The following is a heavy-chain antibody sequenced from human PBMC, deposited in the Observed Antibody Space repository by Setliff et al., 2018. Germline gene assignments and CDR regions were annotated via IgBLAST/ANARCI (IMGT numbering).Heavy chain of an antibody. Sequence: PSETLSLTCTVSGGSISSCYWSWIRQPAGKGLEWIGRIYTSGSTNYNPSLKSRVTMSVDTSKNQFSLKLSSVTAADTAVYYCARDHGDYGYYYYYMDVWGKGTTVTVSS. J-gene: IGHJ6*03. D-gene: IGHD4-17*01. CDR1: GGSISSCY. V-gene: IGHV4-4*07. CDR2: IYTSGST. CDR3: ARDHGDYGYYYYYMDV.